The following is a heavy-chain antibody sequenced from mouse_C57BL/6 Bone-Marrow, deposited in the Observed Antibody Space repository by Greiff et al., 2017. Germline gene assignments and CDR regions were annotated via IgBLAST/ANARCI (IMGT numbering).Heavy chain of an antibody. Sequence: QVQLQQPGAELVRPGTSVKLSCKASGYTFTSYWMHWVKQRPGQGLEWIGVIDPSDSYTNYNQKFKGKATLTVDTSSSTAYMQLSSLTSEDSAVYYCCLDGSLWYFDVWGTGTTVTVSS. CDR1: GYTFTSYW. V-gene: IGHV1-59*01. CDR2: IDPSDSYT. D-gene: IGHD1-1*01. CDR3: CLDGSLWYFDV. J-gene: IGHJ1*03.